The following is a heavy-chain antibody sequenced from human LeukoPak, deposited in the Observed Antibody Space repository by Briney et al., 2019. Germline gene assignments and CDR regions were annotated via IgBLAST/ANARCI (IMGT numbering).Heavy chain of an antibody. CDR2: IYYSGST. D-gene: IGHD2-2*01. CDR3: ARRRGSTSRVNYYYMDV. CDR1: GGSISSSSYY. Sequence: SETLSLTCTVSGGSISSSSYYWGWIRQPPGKGLEWIGSIYYSGSTYYNPSLKSRVTISVDTSKNQFSLKLSSVTAADTAVYYCARRRGSTSRVNYYYMDVWGKGTTVTVSS. V-gene: IGHV4-39*01. J-gene: IGHJ6*03.